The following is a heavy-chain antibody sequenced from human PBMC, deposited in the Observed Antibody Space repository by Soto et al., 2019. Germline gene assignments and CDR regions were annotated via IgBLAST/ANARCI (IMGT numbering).Heavy chain of an antibody. D-gene: IGHD2-8*02. V-gene: IGHV4-31*03. CDR2: IYYSGST. J-gene: IGHJ3*02. Sequence: SETLSLTCTVSGGSISSGGYYWSWIRQHPGKGLEWIGYIYYSGSTYYNPSLKSRVTISVDTSKNQFSLKLSSVTAADTAVYYCARSGGGLTSDAFDIWGQGTMVTVS. CDR3: ARSGGGLTSDAFDI. CDR1: GGSISSGGYY.